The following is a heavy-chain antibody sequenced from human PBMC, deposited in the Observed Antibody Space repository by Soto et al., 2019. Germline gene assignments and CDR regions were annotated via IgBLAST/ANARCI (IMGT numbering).Heavy chain of an antibody. D-gene: IGHD6-6*01. J-gene: IGHJ4*02. CDR3: ASRQYSSSSFDY. Sequence: SETLSLTCTVSGGSISSSSYYWGWIRQPPGKGLEWIGSIYYSGSTYYNPSLKSRVTISVDTSKNQFSLKLSSVTAADTAVYYCASRQYSSSSFDYWGQGTLVTVSS. CDR2: IYYSGST. CDR1: GGSISSSSYY. V-gene: IGHV4-39*01.